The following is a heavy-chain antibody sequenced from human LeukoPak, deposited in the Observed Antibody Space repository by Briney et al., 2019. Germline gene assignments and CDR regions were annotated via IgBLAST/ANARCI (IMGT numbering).Heavy chain of an antibody. CDR2: IIPIFGTA. D-gene: IGHD3-16*02. CDR1: GGTFSSYA. V-gene: IGHV1-69*06. J-gene: IGHJ5*02. Sequence: SVKVFCKASGGTFSSYAISWGRQAPGQGLEWMGGIIPIFGTAKYAQKFQGRVTITADKSTSTAYMELSSLRSEDTAVYYCTRGGDDYVWGSYRYTGWFDPWGQGTLVTVSS. CDR3: TRGGDDYVWGSYRYTGWFDP.